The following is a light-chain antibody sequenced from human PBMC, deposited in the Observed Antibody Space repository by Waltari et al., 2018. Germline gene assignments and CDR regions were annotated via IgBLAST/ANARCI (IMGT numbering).Light chain of an antibody. V-gene: IGLV3-19*01. CDR3: NSRDSSGTHVV. CDR2: GKD. J-gene: IGLJ2*01. CDR1: SLRSSD. Sequence: SSELTQGPAVSVDLGLAVRITSHGVSLRSSDAHCYQQKPGQAPVLVFYGKDNRPAGVPDRFSGSSSGNTASLTITGARAEDEADYYCNSRDSSGTHVVFGGGTKLTVL.